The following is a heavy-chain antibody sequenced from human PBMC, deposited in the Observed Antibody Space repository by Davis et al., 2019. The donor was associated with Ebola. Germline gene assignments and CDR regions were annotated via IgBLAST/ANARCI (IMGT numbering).Heavy chain of an antibody. CDR1: GGSFSGYY. J-gene: IGHJ5*02. V-gene: IGHV4-34*01. CDR3: ARGYSNWFDP. Sequence: SETLSLTCAVYGGSFSGYYLSWTRQPPGKGLEWIGEIKHSGSTNYNPSLKSRVTISVDTSKNQFSLKLSSVTAADTAVYYCARGYSNWFDPWGQGTLVTVSS. D-gene: IGHD4-11*01. CDR2: IKHSGST.